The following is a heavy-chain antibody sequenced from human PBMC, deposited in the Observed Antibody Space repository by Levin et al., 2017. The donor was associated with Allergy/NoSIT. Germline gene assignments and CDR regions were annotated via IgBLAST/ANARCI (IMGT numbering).Heavy chain of an antibody. Sequence: GGSLRLSCAASGFTFSSYAMSWVRQAPGKGLEWVSAISGSGGSTYYADSVKGRFTISRDNSKNTLYLQMNSLRAEDTAVYYCAKDLRFLEWLSHGLFDYWGQGTLVTVSS. CDR1: GFTFSSYA. J-gene: IGHJ4*02. V-gene: IGHV3-23*01. CDR3: AKDLRFLEWLSHGLFDY. D-gene: IGHD3-3*01. CDR2: ISGSGGST.